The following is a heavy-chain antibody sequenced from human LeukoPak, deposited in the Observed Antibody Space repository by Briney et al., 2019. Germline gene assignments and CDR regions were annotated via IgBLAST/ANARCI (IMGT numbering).Heavy chain of an antibody. V-gene: IGHV4-59*01. D-gene: IGHD6-19*01. CDR2: IYYSGST. CDR1: GGSFSGYY. J-gene: IGHJ6*02. Sequence: SETLSLTCAVYGGSFSGYYWSWIRQPPGKGLEWIGYIYYSGSTNYNPSLKSRVTISVDTSKNQFSLKLSSVTAADTAVYYCARSPGIAVAGLLEIMDVWGQGTTVTVS. CDR3: ARSPGIAVAGLLEIMDV.